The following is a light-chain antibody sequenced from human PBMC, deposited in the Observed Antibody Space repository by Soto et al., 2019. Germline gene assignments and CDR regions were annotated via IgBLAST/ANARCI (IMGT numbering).Light chain of an antibody. CDR2: AAS. J-gene: IGKJ4*01. V-gene: IGKV1-17*01. CDR1: QGIRNA. CDR3: LQQNSDPPT. Sequence: DIQMTQSPSSLSASVGDRVAITCRASQGIRNALGWYQQKPGKAPKRLIYAASSLQSGVPSRFSGSGSGTEFTLTISSLQPEDCATYFCLQQNSDPPTFGGGTKVEIK.